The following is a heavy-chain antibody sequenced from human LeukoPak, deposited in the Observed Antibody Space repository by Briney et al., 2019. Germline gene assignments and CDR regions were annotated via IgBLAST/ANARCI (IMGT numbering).Heavy chain of an antibody. CDR1: GFTFSSYW. CDR2: IKQDGSEE. V-gene: IGHV3-7*01. Sequence: GGSLRLSCAAYGFTFSSYWMSWVRQAPGMGLEWVANIKQDGSEEYYVDSVKGRFTISRDNAKNSLYLQMNSLRAEDTAVYYCARAYCSSTSRFYLHFDYWGQGTLVTVSS. CDR3: ARAYCSSTSRFYLHFDY. J-gene: IGHJ4*02. D-gene: IGHD2-2*01.